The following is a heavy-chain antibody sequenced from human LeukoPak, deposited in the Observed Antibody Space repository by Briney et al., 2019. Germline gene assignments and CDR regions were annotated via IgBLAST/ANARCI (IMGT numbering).Heavy chain of an antibody. CDR2: INSDGSST. J-gene: IGHJ6*03. CDR3: ARDLNYYYYMDV. V-gene: IGHV3-74*01. CDR1: AFTFSSHW. Sequence: GGSLRLSCAPSAFTFSSHWMHWVRQAPGKGLVWVSRINSDGSSTSYADSVKGRFTISRDNAKNSLYLQMNSLRAEDTAVYYCARDLNYYYYMDVWGKGTTVIVSS.